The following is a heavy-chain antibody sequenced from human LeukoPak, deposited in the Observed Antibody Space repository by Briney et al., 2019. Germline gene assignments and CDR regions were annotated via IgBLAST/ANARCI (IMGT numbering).Heavy chain of an antibody. CDR3: ARGLGYDYVWGSYRRMYYFDY. CDR2: IYYSGST. D-gene: IGHD3-16*02. CDR1: GGSISTNNW. J-gene: IGHJ4*02. Sequence: SETLSLTCAVSGGSISTNNWWSWVRQPPGKGLEWIGYIYYSGSTNYNPSLKSRVTISVDTSKNQFSLKLSSVTAADTAVYYCARGLGYDYVWGSYRRMYYFDYWGQGTLVTVSS. V-gene: IGHV4-4*02.